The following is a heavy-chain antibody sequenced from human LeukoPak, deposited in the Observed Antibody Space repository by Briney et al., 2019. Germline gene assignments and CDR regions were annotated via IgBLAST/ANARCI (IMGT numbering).Heavy chain of an antibody. V-gene: IGHV1-18*01. J-gene: IGHJ6*02. CDR3: ARDWDDYSIFYYYGMDV. Sequence: ASVKVSCKASGYTFTSYGMSWVRQAPGQGLEWMGWISAYNGNTNYAQKLQGRVTMTRDTSTSTAYMELRRLRSDDTAVYYCARDWDDYSIFYYYGMDVWGQGTTVTVSS. CDR2: ISAYNGNT. D-gene: IGHD4-11*01. CDR1: GYTFTSYG.